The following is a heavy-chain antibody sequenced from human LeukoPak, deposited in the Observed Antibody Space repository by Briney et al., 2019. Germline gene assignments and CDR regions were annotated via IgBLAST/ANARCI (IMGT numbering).Heavy chain of an antibody. CDR1: GDSVSNVSYY. CDR3: ASVVRGGTFYYSMDV. Sequence: SSQTLSLTCIVSGDSVSNVSYYWAWIRQPPGKGLEWIANVYYSRITYYNPSLKSRVAISVDTSKIRFSLTLSSVTAADTGVYFCASVVRGGTFYYSMDVWGRGTSVTVSS. J-gene: IGHJ6*03. CDR2: VYYSRIT. D-gene: IGHD3-10*01. V-gene: IGHV4-39*01.